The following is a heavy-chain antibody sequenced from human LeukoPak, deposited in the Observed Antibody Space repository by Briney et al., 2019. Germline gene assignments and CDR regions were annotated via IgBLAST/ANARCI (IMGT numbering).Heavy chain of an antibody. D-gene: IGHD3-22*01. V-gene: IGHV4-59*01. CDR2: IYYRGRT. J-gene: IGHJ4*02. Sequence: SETLSVTRTVSGGSISSYYWSWIRQPPGKGLEWVGYIYYRGRTNYTPSLKSRVTISVDTSKNQFSLKLSSVTAADTAVYYCARILPYDSSGYDPIYFDYWGQEALGTASS. CDR1: GGSISSYY. CDR3: ARILPYDSSGYDPIYFDY.